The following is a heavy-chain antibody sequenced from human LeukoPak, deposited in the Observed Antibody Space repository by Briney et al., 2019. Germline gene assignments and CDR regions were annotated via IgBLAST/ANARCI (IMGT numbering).Heavy chain of an antibody. J-gene: IGHJ4*02. CDR1: GYSFTSYW. CDR3: ARPSHSSSWLPFDY. D-gene: IGHD6-13*01. V-gene: IGHV5-51*01. Sequence: GESLKISCKGSGYSFTSYWIGWVRQMPGKDLEWMGIIHPSDSDTRYSPSFQGQVTISADKSISTAYLQWSSLKASDTAMYYCARPSHSSSWLPFDYWGQGTLVTVSS. CDR2: IHPSDSDT.